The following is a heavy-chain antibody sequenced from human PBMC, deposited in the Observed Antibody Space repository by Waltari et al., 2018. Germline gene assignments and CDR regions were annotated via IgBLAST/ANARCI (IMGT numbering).Heavy chain of an antibody. D-gene: IGHD3-16*01. Sequence: EVQLVETGGALIHPGGSLRLSCAASEFIVRNNYMAWVRQAPGKVLEWVSVIYAGGGPDAADSGGGRFTISRDNSKNTLYLEMNALRPDDTAVYYCATLGAYLGAFEVWGRGTMVTVSS. J-gene: IGHJ3*01. V-gene: IGHV3-53*02. CDR3: ATLGAYLGAFEV. CDR2: IYAGGGP. CDR1: EFIVRNNY.